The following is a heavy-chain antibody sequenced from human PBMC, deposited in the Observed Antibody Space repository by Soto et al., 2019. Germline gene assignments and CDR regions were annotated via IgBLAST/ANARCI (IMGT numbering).Heavy chain of an antibody. V-gene: IGHV3-21*01. Sequence: EVQLVESGGGLVKPGGSLRLSCAASGFTFSSYSMNWVRQAPGKGLEWVSSISSSSSYIYYADSVKGRFTSSRDNAKNSPYLQMNSLRAEDTAVYYCARAWGAYYYYDSSGYDAFDLWGQGTMVTVSS. CDR2: ISSSSSYI. CDR3: ARAWGAYYYYDSSGYDAFDL. J-gene: IGHJ3*01. D-gene: IGHD3-22*01. CDR1: GFTFSSYS.